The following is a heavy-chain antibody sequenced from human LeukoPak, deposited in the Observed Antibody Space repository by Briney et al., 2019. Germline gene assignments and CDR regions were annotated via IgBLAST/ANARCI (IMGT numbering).Heavy chain of an antibody. Sequence: ASVKVSCKASGGTFSSYAISWVRQAPGQGLEWMGGIIPIFGTANYAQKFQGRVTITADESTSTAYMELSSLRSEDTAVYYCARGPASGDYADVNDYWGQGTLVTVSS. CDR3: ARGPASGDYADVNDY. V-gene: IGHV1-69*13. D-gene: IGHD4-17*01. CDR1: GGTFSSYA. CDR2: IIPIFGTA. J-gene: IGHJ4*02.